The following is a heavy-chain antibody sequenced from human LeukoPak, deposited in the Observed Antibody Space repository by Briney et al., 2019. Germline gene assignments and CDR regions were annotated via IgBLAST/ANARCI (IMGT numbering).Heavy chain of an antibody. J-gene: IGHJ4*02. CDR1: GFTFSTYA. Sequence: GVSLRLSCAASGFTFSTYAMSWVRQAPGRGLEWVSAISGSGGSTYYADSVKGRFTISRDNSKNTLYLQMNSLRAEDTAIYYCAKSAYSDCSGYYREYCFDYWGQGTLVTVSS. CDR2: ISGSGGST. CDR3: AKSAYSDCSGYYREYCFDY. V-gene: IGHV3-23*01. D-gene: IGHD3-22*01.